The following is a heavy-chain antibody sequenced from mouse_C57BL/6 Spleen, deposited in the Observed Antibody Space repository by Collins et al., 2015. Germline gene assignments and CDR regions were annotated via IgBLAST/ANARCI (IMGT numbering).Heavy chain of an antibody. CDR3: AAPGTPIAY. CDR2: IYPGDGDT. J-gene: IGHJ3*01. Sequence: QVQLQQSGPELVKPGASVKISCKASGYAFSSSWMNWVKQRPGKGLEWIGRIYPGDGDTNYNGKFKGKATLTADKSSSTAYMQLSSPTSEDSAVYFCAAPGTPIAYWGQGTLVTVSA. CDR1: GYAFSSSW. D-gene: IGHD4-1*01. V-gene: IGHV1-82*01.